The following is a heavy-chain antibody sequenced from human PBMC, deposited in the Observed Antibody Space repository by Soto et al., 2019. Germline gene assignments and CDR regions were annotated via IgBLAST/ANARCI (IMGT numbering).Heavy chain of an antibody. CDR3: ARELRDGYNTAGSPFDY. V-gene: IGHV1-69*01. CDR2: IIPIFGTA. D-gene: IGHD5-12*01. Sequence: QVPLVQSGAEVKKPGSSVKVSCKASGGTFSSYAISWVRQAPGQGLEWMGGIIPIFGTANYAQKFQGRVTITADESTSTAYMELSSLRSEDTAVYYCARELRDGYNTAGSPFDYWGQGTLVTVSS. CDR1: GGTFSSYA. J-gene: IGHJ4*02.